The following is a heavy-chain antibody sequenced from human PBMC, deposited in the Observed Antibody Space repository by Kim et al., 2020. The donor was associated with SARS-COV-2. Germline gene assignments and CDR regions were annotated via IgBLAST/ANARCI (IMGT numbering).Heavy chain of an antibody. Sequence: GGSLRLSCAASGVTFSGSTMHWVRQASGKGLEWVGRIRWEGNSYATEYGASVKGRFTISRDDSKNTAYLQMNSLKTEDTAIYYCARGPPYSDSYWDAFDMWGEGTLGTVSS. CDR1: GVTFSGST. CDR2: IRWEGNSYAT. V-gene: IGHV3-73*01. D-gene: IGHD3-9*01. J-gene: IGHJ3*02. CDR3: ARGPPYSDSYWDAFDM.